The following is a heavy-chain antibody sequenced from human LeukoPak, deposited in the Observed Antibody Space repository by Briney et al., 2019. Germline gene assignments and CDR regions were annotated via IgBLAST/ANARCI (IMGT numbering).Heavy chain of an antibody. D-gene: IGHD3-3*01. CDR3: ARIGDFWSGYHDFDY. J-gene: IGHJ4*02. Sequence: SVKVSCKASGGTFSSYAISWVRQAPGQGLDWMGGIIPIFGTANYAQKFQGRVTITADESTSTAYMELSSLRSEDTAVYYCARIGDFWSGYHDFDYWGQGTLVTVSS. CDR1: GGTFSSYA. V-gene: IGHV1-69*01. CDR2: IIPIFGTA.